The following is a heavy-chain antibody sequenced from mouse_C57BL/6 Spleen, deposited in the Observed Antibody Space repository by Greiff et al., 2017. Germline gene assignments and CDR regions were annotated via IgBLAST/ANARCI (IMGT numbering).Heavy chain of an antibody. CDR1: GYTFTSYW. D-gene: IGHD1-1*01. Sequence: QVQLQQPGAELVRPGSSVKLSCKASGYTFTSYWMDWVKQRPGQGLEWIGNIYPSDSETHYNQKFKDKATLTVDKSSSTAYMQLSSLTSEDSAVYYCAKGRDSYGGSYFDYWGQGTTLTVSS. CDR3: AKGRDSYGGSYFDY. V-gene: IGHV1-61*01. J-gene: IGHJ2*01. CDR2: IYPSDSET.